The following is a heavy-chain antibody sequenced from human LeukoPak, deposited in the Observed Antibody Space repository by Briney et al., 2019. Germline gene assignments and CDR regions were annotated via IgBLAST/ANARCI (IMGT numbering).Heavy chain of an antibody. Sequence: SETLSLTCTVSGGSISSSSYYWGWIRQPPGKGLEWIGSIYYSGSTYYNQSSKSRFTISVDTSKNQFSLKLSSVTAADTAVYYCARGFPVTRGYSYGPIDYWGQGTLVTVSS. CDR3: ARGFPVTRGYSYGPIDY. J-gene: IGHJ4*02. V-gene: IGHV4-39*01. CDR2: IYYSGST. D-gene: IGHD5-18*01. CDR1: GGSISSSSYY.